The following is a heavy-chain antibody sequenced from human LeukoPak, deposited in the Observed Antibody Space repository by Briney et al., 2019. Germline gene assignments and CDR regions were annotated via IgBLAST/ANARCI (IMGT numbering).Heavy chain of an antibody. J-gene: IGHJ6*02. CDR3: ARGRDCSSTSCYSGYYYYGMDV. CDR1: GGSISSYY. CDR2: IYYSGST. V-gene: IGHV4-59*01. Sequence: SETLSLACTVSGGSISSYYWSWIRQPPGKGLEWIGYIYYSGSTNYNPSLKSRVTISVDTSKNQFSLKLSSVTAADTAVYYCARGRDCSSTSCYSGYYYYGMDVWGQGTTVTVSS. D-gene: IGHD2-2*02.